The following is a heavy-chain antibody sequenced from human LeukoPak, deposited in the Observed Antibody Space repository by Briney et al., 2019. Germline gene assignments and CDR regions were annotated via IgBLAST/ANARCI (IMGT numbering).Heavy chain of an antibody. CDR2: INGSGGKT. V-gene: IGHV3-23*01. Sequence: PGGSLRLSCAASGFTFSSYAMSWVRQAPGKGLGWVSDINGSGGKTYYADSVKGRFTISRDNSKNTLYLQMNSLTAEDTAVYYCARIRSGYWGQGTLVTVSS. CDR1: GFTFSSYA. CDR3: ARIRSGY. J-gene: IGHJ4*02. D-gene: IGHD3-10*01.